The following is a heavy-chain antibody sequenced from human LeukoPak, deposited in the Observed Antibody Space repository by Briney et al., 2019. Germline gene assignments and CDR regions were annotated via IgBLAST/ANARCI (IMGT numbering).Heavy chain of an antibody. CDR1: GFTFDDYA. D-gene: IGHD2-2*01. CDR2: ISWNSGSI. J-gene: IGHJ4*02. Sequence: PGRSLRLSCAASGFTFDDYAMHWVRQAPGKGLEWVSGISWNSGSIGYADSVKGRFTISRDNAKNSLYLQMNSLRAEDTAVYYCARSGVVPAGYWGQGTLVTVSS. V-gene: IGHV3-9*01. CDR3: ARSGVVPAGY.